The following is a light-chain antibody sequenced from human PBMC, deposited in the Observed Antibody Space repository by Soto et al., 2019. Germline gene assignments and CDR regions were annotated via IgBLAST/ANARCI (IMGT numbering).Light chain of an antibody. V-gene: IGKV3-20*01. Sequence: EIVLTQSPGTLSLSPGERATLSCRASQSVGSSYLAWYQQKPGQAPRLLIYGASSRATGIPDRFSGSGSGTDFTLTISRLEPEDFAVYYCQHYGSSPLYIFGQGTKLEIK. CDR1: QSVGSSY. J-gene: IGKJ2*01. CDR2: GAS. CDR3: QHYGSSPLYI.